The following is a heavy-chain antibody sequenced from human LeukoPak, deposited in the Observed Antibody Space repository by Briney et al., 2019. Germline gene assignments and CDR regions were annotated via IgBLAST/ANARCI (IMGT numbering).Heavy chain of an antibody. J-gene: IGHJ4*02. D-gene: IGHD3-10*01. Sequence: GGSLRLSCAASGFTVSSNHVSWVRQAPGKGLEWVSVLYSGDNTYYADSVKGRFTISRDNSKNTLYLQMNSLRAEDTAVYYCARVRSYGSGFDYWGQGTLVTVSS. CDR2: LYSGDNT. CDR1: GFTVSSNH. V-gene: IGHV3-53*01. CDR3: ARVRSYGSGFDY.